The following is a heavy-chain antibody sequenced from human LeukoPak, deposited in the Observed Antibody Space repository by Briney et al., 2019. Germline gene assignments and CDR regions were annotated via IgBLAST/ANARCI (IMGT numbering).Heavy chain of an antibody. CDR1: GFTFSSYG. CDR2: IWYDGSNK. CDR3: ARGMGDSHDY. J-gene: IGHJ4*02. V-gene: IGHV3-33*01. Sequence: PGRSLRLSRAASGFTFSSYGMHWVRQAPGKGLEWVAVIWYDGSNKYYADSVKGRFTISRDNSKNTLYLQMNSLRAEDTAVYYCARGMGDSHDYWGQGTLVTVSS. D-gene: IGHD2-21*02.